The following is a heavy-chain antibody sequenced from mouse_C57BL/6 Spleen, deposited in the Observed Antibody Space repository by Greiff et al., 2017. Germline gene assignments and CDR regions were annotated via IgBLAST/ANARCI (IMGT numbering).Heavy chain of an antibody. J-gene: IGHJ3*01. D-gene: IGHD2-4*01. CDR3: AREGEPYDYDGSY. Sequence: QVQLQQSGPELVKPGASVKISCKASGYAFSSSWMNWVKQRPGKGLEWIGRIYPGDGDTNYNGKFKGKATLTADKSSSTAYMQLSSLTSEDSAVYFCAREGEPYDYDGSYWGQGTLVTVSA. CDR2: IYPGDGDT. CDR1: GYAFSSSW. V-gene: IGHV1-82*01.